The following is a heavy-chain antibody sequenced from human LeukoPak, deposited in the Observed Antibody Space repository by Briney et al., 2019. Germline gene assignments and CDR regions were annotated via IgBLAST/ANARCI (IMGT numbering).Heavy chain of an antibody. D-gene: IGHD3-3*01. CDR3: AKDTAIQFLEPAF. CDR2: IWFDGSVR. CDR1: GVTFDTHG. J-gene: IGHJ4*02. Sequence: SLRLSCAACGVTFDTHGMRWVRQAPGKGLEWVAAIWFDGSVRHYSDAVKGRFTISRDNSLNTLYLQMNSLRVEDTAMYYCAKDTAIQFLEPAFWGQGTLVTVSS. V-gene: IGHV3-33*06.